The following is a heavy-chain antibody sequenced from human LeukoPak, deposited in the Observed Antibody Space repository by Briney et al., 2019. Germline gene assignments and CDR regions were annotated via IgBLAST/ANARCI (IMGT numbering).Heavy chain of an antibody. D-gene: IGHD6-13*01. CDR2: IYWDDDK. V-gene: IGHV2-5*02. Sequence: SGPTLVNPTQALTLTSTFSGFSLSTSGVGVGWIRQPPVKALRWLALIYWDDDKRYSPSLKSRLTITKDTSKNQVVLTMTNMDPVDTATYYCAHLIAAADAEYFQHWGQGTLVTVSS. CDR1: GFSLSTSGVG. CDR3: AHLIAAADAEYFQH. J-gene: IGHJ1*01.